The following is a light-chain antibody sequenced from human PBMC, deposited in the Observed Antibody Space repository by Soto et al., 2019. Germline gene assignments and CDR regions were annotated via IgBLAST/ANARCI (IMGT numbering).Light chain of an antibody. V-gene: IGKV3-20*01. CDR3: QQYGSSGT. J-gene: IGKJ1*01. CDR1: QSVSSTY. Sequence: EIVLTQSPATLSLSPGERATLSCRASQSVSSTYLVWYQQKPGQAPRLLTYGASTRATGIPARFSGSGSGTDFTLTISRLEPEDFAVYYCQQYGSSGTFGQGTKVDIK. CDR2: GAS.